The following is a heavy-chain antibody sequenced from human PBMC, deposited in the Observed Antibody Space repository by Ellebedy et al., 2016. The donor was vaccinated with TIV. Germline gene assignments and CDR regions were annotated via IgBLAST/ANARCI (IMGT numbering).Heavy chain of an antibody. J-gene: IGHJ6*02. V-gene: IGHV3-13*01. CDR1: GFTFSSYD. CDR2: IGTAGDT. Sequence: GESLKISXAASGFTFSSYDMHWVRQATGKGLEWVSAIGTAGDTYYPGSVKGRFTISRENAKNSLYLQMNSLRAEDTAVYYCARAATSYYYYGMDVWGQGTTVTVSS. D-gene: IGHD1-14*01. CDR3: ARAATSYYYYGMDV.